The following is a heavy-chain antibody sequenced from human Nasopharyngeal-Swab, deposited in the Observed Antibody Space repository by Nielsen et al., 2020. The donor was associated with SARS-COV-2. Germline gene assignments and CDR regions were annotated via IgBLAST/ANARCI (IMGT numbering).Heavy chain of an antibody. CDR1: GFTFSSYA. V-gene: IGHV3-23*01. CDR2: ISGSGGST. Sequence: GESLKISCAASGFTFSSYAMSWVRQAPGKGLEWVSAISGSGGSTYYADSVKGRFTISRDNSKNTLYLQMNSLRAEDTAVYYGARGSYSSSHYYGMDVWGQGTTVTVSS. J-gene: IGHJ6*02. D-gene: IGHD6-13*01. CDR3: ARGSYSSSHYYGMDV.